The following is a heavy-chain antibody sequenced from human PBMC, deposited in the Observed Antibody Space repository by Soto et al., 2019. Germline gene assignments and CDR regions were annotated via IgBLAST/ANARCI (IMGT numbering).Heavy chain of an antibody. Sequence: SETLSLTCTVSGGSISSYYWSWIRQPPGKGLEWIGYIYYSGSTNYNPTLKSRVTISVDMSKNQFSLKLSSVTAADMAVYYCARDIGYCSGGSFPGNWFDLWGQGTLVTVSS. D-gene: IGHD2-15*01. CDR2: IYYSGST. V-gene: IGHV4-59*01. J-gene: IGHJ5*02. CDR1: GGSISSYY. CDR3: ARDIGYCSGGSFPGNWFDL.